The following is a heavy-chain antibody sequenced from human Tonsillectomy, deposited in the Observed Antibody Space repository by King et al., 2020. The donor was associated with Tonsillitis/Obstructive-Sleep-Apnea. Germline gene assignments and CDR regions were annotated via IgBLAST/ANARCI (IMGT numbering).Heavy chain of an antibody. J-gene: IGHJ6*03. V-gene: IGHV3-33*01. CDR1: GFTFSSYG. D-gene: IGHD6-6*01. Sequence: VQLVESGGGVVQPGRSLRLSCAASGFTFSSYGMHWVRQAPGKGLEWVAVIWYDGSNKYYADSVKGRFTISRDISKNTLYLQMNSLRAEDTAVYYCARDHREGSSGNGNYMDVWGKGTTVTVSS. CDR2: IWYDGSNK. CDR3: ARDHREGSSGNGNYMDV.